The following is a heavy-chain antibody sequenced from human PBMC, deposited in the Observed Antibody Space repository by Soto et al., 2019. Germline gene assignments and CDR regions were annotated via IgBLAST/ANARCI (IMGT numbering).Heavy chain of an antibody. Sequence: QVQLVESGEGVVQPGRSLRLSCAASGFTFSSYAMHWVRQAPGKGLEWVAVISYDGSNKYYADSVKGRFTISRDNSKNTLYLQMNSLRAEDTAVYYCARPPVGGTSSYRVLLVWGQGTLVTVSS. J-gene: IGHJ1*01. CDR1: GFTFSSYA. CDR2: ISYDGSNK. D-gene: IGHD2-2*01. V-gene: IGHV3-30-3*01. CDR3: ARPPVGGTSSYRVLLV.